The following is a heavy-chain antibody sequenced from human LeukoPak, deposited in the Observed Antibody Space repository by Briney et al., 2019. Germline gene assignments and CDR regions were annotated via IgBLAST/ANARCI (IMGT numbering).Heavy chain of an antibody. J-gene: IGHJ4*02. V-gene: IGHV3-48*04. CDR1: GFTFSSYT. CDR3: ARSGQWLSRAYFDY. D-gene: IGHD6-19*01. Sequence: GGSLRLSCVASGFTFSSYTMNWVRQAPGKGLEWVSYIDLSGSTLYYVDSVKGRFTISRDNAKNSLYLQMNSLRAEDTAVYYCARSGQWLSRAYFDYWGQGTLVTVSS. CDR2: IDLSGSTL.